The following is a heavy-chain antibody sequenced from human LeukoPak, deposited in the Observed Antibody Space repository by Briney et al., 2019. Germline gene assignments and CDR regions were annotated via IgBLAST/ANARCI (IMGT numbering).Heavy chain of an antibody. CDR3: ARGSSGTRPYFFVH. J-gene: IGHJ4*02. V-gene: IGHV3-23*01. CDR2: ITNTGGST. Sequence: GGSLRLSCAASGFTFSSYAMSWVRQAPGEGLEWVSAITNTGGSTYYADSVKGRFTISRGNSKNTLYLQMNSLRAEDTAVYYCARGSSGTRPYFFVHWGQGALVTVSS. D-gene: IGHD6-25*01. CDR1: GFTFSSYA.